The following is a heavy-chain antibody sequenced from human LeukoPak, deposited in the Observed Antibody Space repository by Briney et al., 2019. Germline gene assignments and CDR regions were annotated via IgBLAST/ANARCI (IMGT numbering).Heavy chain of an antibody. V-gene: IGHV3-23*01. CDR1: GFTFSSYA. J-gene: IGHJ6*02. CDR2: ISGRGGST. CDR3: AKGYSLRYYYGMDV. D-gene: IGHD5-18*01. Sequence: GGSLRLSCAASGFTFSSYAMSWVRQAPGKGLEWVSAISGRGGSTYYADSVKGRFTISRDNSKNTLYLQMNSLRAEDTAVYYCAKGYSLRYYYGMDVWGQGTTVTVSS.